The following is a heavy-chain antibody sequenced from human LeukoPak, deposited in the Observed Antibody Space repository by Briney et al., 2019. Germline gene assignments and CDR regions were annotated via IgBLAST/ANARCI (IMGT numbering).Heavy chain of an antibody. CDR1: GGSLTNYY. J-gene: IGHJ5*02. V-gene: IGHV4-34*01. CDR3: ARGPGTVGLSP. Sequence: SETLSLTCNVSGGSLTNYYWSWIRQTPEKGLEWIGQINHSGDTSYNPSLRSRVTLSVDRSKNQFSLKVTSVTAADTGAYYCARGPGTVGLSPWGQGTLVTVSS. CDR2: INHSGDT. D-gene: IGHD1/OR15-1a*01.